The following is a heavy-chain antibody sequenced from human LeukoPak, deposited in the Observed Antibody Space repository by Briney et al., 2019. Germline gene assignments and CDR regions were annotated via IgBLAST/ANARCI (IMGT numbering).Heavy chain of an antibody. V-gene: IGHV3-66*01. CDR2: IYSGGST. J-gene: IGHJ4*02. D-gene: IGHD2-21*01. Sequence: GGSLRLSCTASGFTVSSNYMSWVRQAPGKGLEWVSVIYSGGSTSYADSVKGRFTISRDNSKNTLYLQMNSLRAEDTAVYYCARFTHGGDFDYWGQGTLVTVSS. CDR1: GFTVSSNY. CDR3: ARFTHGGDFDY.